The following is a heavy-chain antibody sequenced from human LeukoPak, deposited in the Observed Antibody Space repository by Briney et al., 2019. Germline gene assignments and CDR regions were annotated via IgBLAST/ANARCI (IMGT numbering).Heavy chain of an antibody. V-gene: IGHV1-69*06. CDR3: ARGRSTGYPYYFEY. Sequence: PVEVSCKVSGGTFSNYVINWVRQAPGQGLQWTGRITPMFGTASYADQFLGRVTITADKSTTTVYMELRNLRSDDTAMYYCARGRSTGYPYYFEYWGQGTLVTVSS. CDR2: ITPMFGTA. CDR1: GGTFSNYV. D-gene: IGHD5-12*01. J-gene: IGHJ4*02.